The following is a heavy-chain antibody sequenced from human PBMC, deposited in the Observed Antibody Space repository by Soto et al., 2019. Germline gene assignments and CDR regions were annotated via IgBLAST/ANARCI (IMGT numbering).Heavy chain of an antibody. CDR2: ISSSSSTI. CDR1: GFTFSSYS. D-gene: IGHD6-6*01. CDR3: ARDIDPSIADPGAFGY. J-gene: IGHJ4*02. V-gene: IGHV3-48*01. Sequence: PGGSLRLSCAASGFTFSSYSMNWVRQAPGKGLEWVSYISSSSSTIYYADSVKGRFTISRDNAKNSLYLQMNSLRAEDTAVYYCARDIDPSIADPGAFGYWGQGTLVTVSS.